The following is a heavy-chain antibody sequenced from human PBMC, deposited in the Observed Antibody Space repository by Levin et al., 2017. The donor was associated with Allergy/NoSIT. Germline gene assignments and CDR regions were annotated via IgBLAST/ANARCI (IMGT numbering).Heavy chain of an antibody. J-gene: IGHJ6*03. CDR2: IYYSGST. Sequence: SETLSLTCTVSGGSISSYYWSWIRQPPGKGLEWIGYIYYSGSTNYNPSLKSRVTISVDTSKNQFSLKLSSVTAADTAVYYCARDAELSSSWYAPYYYYYMDVWGKGTTVTVSS. CDR3: ARDAELSSSWYAPYYYYYMDV. D-gene: IGHD6-13*01. CDR1: GGSISSYY. V-gene: IGHV4-59*01.